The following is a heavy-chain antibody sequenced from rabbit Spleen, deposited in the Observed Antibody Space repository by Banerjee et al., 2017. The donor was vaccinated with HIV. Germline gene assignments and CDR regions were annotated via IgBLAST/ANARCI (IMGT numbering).Heavy chain of an antibody. CDR3: VREAGYAGYGDGNL. CDR2: IDPVFGST. J-gene: IGHJ4*01. Sequence: QEQLVESGGGLVQPGGSLKLSCKGSGFDFSSYGVSWVRQAPGKGLEWIGYIDPVFGSTVYASWVNGRFTIFSHNAQNTLYLQLNSLTAADTATYFCVREAGYAGYGDGNLWGPGTLVTVS. D-gene: IGHD7-1*01. CDR1: GFDFSSYG. V-gene: IGHV1S47*01.